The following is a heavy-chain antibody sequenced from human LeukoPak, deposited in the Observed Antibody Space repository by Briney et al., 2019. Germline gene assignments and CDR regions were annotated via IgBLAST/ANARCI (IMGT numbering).Heavy chain of an antibody. J-gene: IGHJ6*03. Sequence: SQTLSLTCTVSGGSISSGNYYWSWIRQPAGKGLEWIGRIFTSGNTNYNPSLKSRVTISVDTSKNQFSLKLTSVTAADTAVYYCARVHYGSGSLYYYYYYMDVWGKGTTVTISS. CDR2: IFTSGNT. V-gene: IGHV4-61*02. CDR1: GGSISSGNYY. CDR3: ARVHYGSGSLYYYYYYMDV. D-gene: IGHD3-10*01.